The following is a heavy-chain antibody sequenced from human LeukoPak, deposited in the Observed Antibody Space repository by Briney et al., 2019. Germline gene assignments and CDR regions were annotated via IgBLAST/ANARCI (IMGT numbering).Heavy chain of an antibody. CDR2: IYSGGSI. J-gene: IGHJ4*02. D-gene: IGHD6-13*01. V-gene: IGHV3-66*02. Sequence: PGGSLRLSCAASGFTVSSNYMGWVRQAPGKGLEWVSVIYSGGSIYYADSVKGRFTISRDNSKNTLYLQMNSLRAEDTAVYYCARERAAAGTSYFDYWGQGTLVTVSS. CDR3: ARERAAAGTSYFDY. CDR1: GFTVSSNY.